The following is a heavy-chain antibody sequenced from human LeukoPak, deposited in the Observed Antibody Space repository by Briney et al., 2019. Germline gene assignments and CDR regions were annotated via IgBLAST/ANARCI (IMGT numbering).Heavy chain of an antibody. J-gene: IGHJ4*02. Sequence: GGSLRLSCAASGFTFDDYGMSWVRQAPGKGLEWVSGINWNGGSTGYADSVKGRFAISRDNAKNSLYLQMNSLRAEDTALYYCAKDNDSSGPDYLDYWGQGTLVTVSS. V-gene: IGHV3-20*04. CDR3: AKDNDSSGPDYLDY. CDR2: INWNGGST. D-gene: IGHD3-22*01. CDR1: GFTFDDYG.